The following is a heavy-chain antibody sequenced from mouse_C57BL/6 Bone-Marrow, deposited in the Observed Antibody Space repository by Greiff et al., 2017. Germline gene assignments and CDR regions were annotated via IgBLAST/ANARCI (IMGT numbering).Heavy chain of an antibody. D-gene: IGHD1-1*01. CDR3: ARGGTTVEGY. CDR2: IYPRDGST. Sequence: VQLVESGPELVKPGASVKLSCKASGYTFTSYDINWVKQRPGQGLEWIGCIYPRDGSTNYNEKFKGKATLTVDTSSSTAYMELHSLTSEDSAVYFGARGGTTVEGYWGQGTTLTVSS. CDR1: GYTFTSYD. J-gene: IGHJ2*01. V-gene: IGHV1-85*01.